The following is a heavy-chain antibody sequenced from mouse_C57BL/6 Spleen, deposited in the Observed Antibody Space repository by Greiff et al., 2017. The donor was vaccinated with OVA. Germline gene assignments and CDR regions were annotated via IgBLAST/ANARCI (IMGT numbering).Heavy chain of an antibody. D-gene: IGHD1-1*01. CDR3: ARSYGSSLWYFDV. Sequence: VQLQQPGAELVMPGASVKLSCKASGYTFTSYWMHWVKQRPGQGLEWIGEIDPSDSYTNYNQKFKGKSTLTVDKSSSTAYMQLSSLTSEDSAVYYCARSYGSSLWYFDVWGTGTTVTVSS. CDR1: GYTFTSYW. V-gene: IGHV1-69*01. CDR2: IDPSDSYT. J-gene: IGHJ1*03.